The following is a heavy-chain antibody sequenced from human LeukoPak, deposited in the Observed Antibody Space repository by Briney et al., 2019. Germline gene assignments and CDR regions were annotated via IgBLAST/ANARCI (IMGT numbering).Heavy chain of an antibody. V-gene: IGHV3-48*02. D-gene: IGHD3-10*01. Sequence: TGGSLRLSCAAFGFTFSSYNMNWVRQAPGKGLEWVSYITGSSSGIYYADSVKGRFTISRDNAKNSLYLQMNSLRDEDTAVYYCVSGDFDYWGQGTLVTVSS. CDR3: VSGDFDY. CDR2: ITGSSSGI. CDR1: GFTFSSYN. J-gene: IGHJ4*02.